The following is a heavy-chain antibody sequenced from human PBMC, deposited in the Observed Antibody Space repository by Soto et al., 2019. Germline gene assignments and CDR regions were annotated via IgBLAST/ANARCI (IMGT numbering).Heavy chain of an antibody. V-gene: IGHV3-30*18. Sequence: PGGSLRLSCAASGFTFSSYGMHWVRQAPGKGLEWVAVISYDGSNKYYADSVKGRFTISRDNSKNTLYLQMNSLRAEDTAVYYCAKDLASSSSWPLDYWGQGTLVTVSS. CDR2: ISYDGSNK. CDR1: GFTFSSYG. D-gene: IGHD6-13*01. CDR3: AKDLASSSSWPLDY. J-gene: IGHJ4*02.